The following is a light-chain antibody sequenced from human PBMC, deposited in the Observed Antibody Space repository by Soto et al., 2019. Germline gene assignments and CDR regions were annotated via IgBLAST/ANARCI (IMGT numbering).Light chain of an antibody. J-gene: IGKJ1*01. Sequence: DIQMTQSPSSLSASVGDRVTITCRASQNIRTYLNWYQQKPGKAPKLLIYAASSLQSGVPSRFSGSGSETDFTLTISSLQPEDFAIYYCQHSYSSPPTFGQGTRVEI. CDR1: QNIRTY. CDR3: QHSYSSPPT. CDR2: AAS. V-gene: IGKV1-39*01.